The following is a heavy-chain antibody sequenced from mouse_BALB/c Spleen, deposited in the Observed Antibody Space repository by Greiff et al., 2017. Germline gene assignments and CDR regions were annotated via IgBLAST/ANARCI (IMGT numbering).Heavy chain of an antibody. Sequence: VQLKESGPELVKPGASVKISCKASGYSFTGYFMNWVMQSHGKSLEWIGRINPYNGDTFYNQKFKGKATLTVDKSSSTAHMELRSLASEDSAVYYCARYGSSYGYAMDYWGQGTSVTVSS. CDR1: GYSFTGYF. CDR2: INPYNGDT. D-gene: IGHD1-1*01. V-gene: IGHV1-20*02. CDR3: ARYGSSYGYAMDY. J-gene: IGHJ4*01.